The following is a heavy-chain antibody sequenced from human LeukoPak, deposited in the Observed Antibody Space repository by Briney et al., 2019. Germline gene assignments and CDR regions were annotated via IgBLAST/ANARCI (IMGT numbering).Heavy chain of an antibody. CDR1: GFTFSDYH. J-gene: IGHJ4*02. D-gene: IGHD6-13*01. CDR3: ARRPAAGRCFDY. CDR2: ISSGGSSI. Sequence: PGGSLRLSCAVSGFTFSDYHMSWIRQAPGKGLEWVSYISSGGSSISHADSVKGRFTISRVNAENSLYLQMNSLRAEDTAVYYCARRPAAGRCFDYWGQGTLVTVSS. V-gene: IGHV3-11*01.